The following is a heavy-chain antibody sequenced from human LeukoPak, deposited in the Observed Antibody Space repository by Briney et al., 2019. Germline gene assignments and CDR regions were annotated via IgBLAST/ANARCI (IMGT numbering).Heavy chain of an antibody. V-gene: IGHV3-66*02. CDR1: GFTVSSNY. J-gene: IGHJ4*02. CDR3: AREWEQLPYFDY. CDR2: IYSGGST. D-gene: IGHD1-26*01. Sequence: GGSLRLSCAASGFTVSSNYMSWVRQAPGKGLEWVSVIYSGGSTYYADSVKGRFTISRDNSKNMLFLQMSSLRAEDSAVYYCAREWEQLPYFDYWGQGTLVTVSS.